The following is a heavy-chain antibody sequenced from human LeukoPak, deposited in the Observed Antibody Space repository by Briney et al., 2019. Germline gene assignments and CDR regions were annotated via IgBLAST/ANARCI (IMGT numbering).Heavy chain of an antibody. CDR3: ARGVYCSSTSCYVNYYYGIYV. D-gene: IGHD2-2*01. V-gene: IGHV3-23*01. CDR2: ISGSGGRT. Sequence: GGSLRLSCAASGFTFSKYAMSWVRQAPGKGLEGVSAISGSGGRTYYAASVKGGFTISRDKAKKTLYMQMNSLRAEDTAVYYCARGVYCSSTSCYVNYYYGIYVWGKGTTFTVSS. CDR1: GFTFSKYA. J-gene: IGHJ6*04.